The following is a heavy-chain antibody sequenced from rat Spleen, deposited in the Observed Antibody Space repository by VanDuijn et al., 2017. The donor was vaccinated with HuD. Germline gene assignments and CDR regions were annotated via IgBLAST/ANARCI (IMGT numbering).Heavy chain of an antibody. CDR1: GFTFNKYW. Sequence: EVQLVETGGGLVQPGRSLKVSCVASGFTFNKYWMSWTRQAPGKGLEWVASFTNSGGNTYYPDSVKGRFTISRDNAQNTLYLQMNSLRSEDTATYYCTREYYYSRDYWGQGVMVTVSS. V-gene: IGHV5-31*01. J-gene: IGHJ2*01. CDR3: TREYYYSRDY. CDR2: FTNSGGNT. D-gene: IGHD1-2*01.